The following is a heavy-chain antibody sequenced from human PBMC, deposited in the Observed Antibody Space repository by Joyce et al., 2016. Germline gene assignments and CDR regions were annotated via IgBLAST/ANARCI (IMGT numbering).Heavy chain of an antibody. V-gene: IGHV3-21*01. Sequence: EVHLVESGGGLVKPGGSLRLSCAASGFTFSNYNMNWVRQAPGEGLEWVSSINSGTTYKYYADSVQGRFTISRDNAKNSLYLQMNSLRAEDTAVYYGARDLGYFDYWGQGTLVTVSS. CDR1: GFTFSNYN. CDR3: ARDLGYFDY. J-gene: IGHJ4*02. CDR2: INSGTTYK.